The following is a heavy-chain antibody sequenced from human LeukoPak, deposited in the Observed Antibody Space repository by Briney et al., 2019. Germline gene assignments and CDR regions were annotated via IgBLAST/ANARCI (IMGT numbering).Heavy chain of an antibody. D-gene: IGHD3-22*01. V-gene: IGHV4-59*08. Sequence: PSGTLSLTCTVSGGSLGIDYWSWIRQPPGKGLEWIGYIYYSGSTNYNPPLRSRVTISVDTSKNQFSLKLSSVTAADTAVYYCARGVYSSGYYYYFDYWGQGTLVTVSS. J-gene: IGHJ4*02. CDR2: IYYSGST. CDR1: GGSLGIDY. CDR3: ARGVYSSGYYYYFDY.